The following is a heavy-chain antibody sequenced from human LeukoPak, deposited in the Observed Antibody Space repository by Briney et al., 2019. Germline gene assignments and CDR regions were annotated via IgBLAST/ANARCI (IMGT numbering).Heavy chain of an antibody. Sequence: PSETLSLTCTVSGGSISSYYWSWIRQPAGKGLEWIGRIYTSGSTNYNPSLKSRVTMSVDTSKNQFSLKLSSVTAADTAVYYCARAIAVAGYNWFDPWGQGTLVTVSS. CDR3: ARAIAVAGYNWFDP. CDR1: GGSISSYY. D-gene: IGHD6-19*01. V-gene: IGHV4-4*07. CDR2: IYTSGST. J-gene: IGHJ5*02.